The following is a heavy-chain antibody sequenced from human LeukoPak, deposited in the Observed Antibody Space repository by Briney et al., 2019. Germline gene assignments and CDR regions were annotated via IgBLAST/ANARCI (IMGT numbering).Heavy chain of an antibody. CDR3: AKHKESYGDSCFDDY. CDR1: GFTFSSYA. V-gene: IGHV3-23*01. CDR2: ISGSDYRT. Sequence: GGSLRLSCAASGFTFSSYAMSWVRQAPGKGLEWVSVISGSDYRTNYADSVKGRFTISRDNFKNTLYLQMNSLRAEDTTVYYCAKHKESYGDSCFDDYWGQGTLVTVSS. J-gene: IGHJ4*02. D-gene: IGHD4-17*01.